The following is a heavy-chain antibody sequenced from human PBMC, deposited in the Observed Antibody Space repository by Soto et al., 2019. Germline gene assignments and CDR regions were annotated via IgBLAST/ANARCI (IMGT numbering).Heavy chain of an antibody. CDR2: INHSGST. J-gene: IGHJ3*02. V-gene: IGHV4-34*01. CDR1: GGSFSGYY. D-gene: IGHD6-19*01. CDR3: ARDSGAVAGTKGPDAFDS. Sequence: SETLSLTCAVYGGSFSGYYWSWIRQPPGKGLEWIGEINHSGSTNYNPSLKSRVTISVDTSKNQFSLKLSSVTAADTAVYYCARDSGAVAGTKGPDAFDSWGQGTMVTVSS.